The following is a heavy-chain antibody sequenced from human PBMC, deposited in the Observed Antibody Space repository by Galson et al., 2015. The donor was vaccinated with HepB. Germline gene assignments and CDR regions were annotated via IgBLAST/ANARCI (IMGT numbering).Heavy chain of an antibody. CDR2: IRYNGSNK. V-gene: IGHV3-30*02. D-gene: IGHD6-13*01. CDR3: AKDSRMAAAGEYYFDY. J-gene: IGHJ4*02. CDR1: GCTFSSYG. Sequence: SLKVSCEASGCTFSSYGMHWVRQAPGQGLEWVAFIRYNGSNKYYADTVKGRFTITRDNSKTTPYLEMNSLRAEDTAVYYCAKDSRMAAAGEYYFDYWGQGTLVTVSS.